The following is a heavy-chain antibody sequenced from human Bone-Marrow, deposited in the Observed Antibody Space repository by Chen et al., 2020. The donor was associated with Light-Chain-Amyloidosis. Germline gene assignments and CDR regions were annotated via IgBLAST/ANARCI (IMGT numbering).Heavy chain of an antibody. CDR1: GSSFSTYW. J-gene: IGHJ4*02. D-gene: IGHD3-9*01. CDR2: TNSAGTST. CDR3: ARTTLRYLDY. V-gene: IGHV3-74*01. Sequence: EVLLVESGGEVVQPGGSLRLSCTASGSSFSTYWMPWVRQSPGKGLVSVSRTNSAGTSTTYADSVKGRFTVSRDNTKNTMYLEMNSLRVEDTAVYYCARTTLRYLDYWGQGILVTVSS.